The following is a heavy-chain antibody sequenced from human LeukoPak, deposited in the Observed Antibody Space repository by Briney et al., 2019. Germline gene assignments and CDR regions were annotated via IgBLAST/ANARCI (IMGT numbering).Heavy chain of an antibody. D-gene: IGHD2-2*01. Sequence: PSGTLSLTCAVSGGSITSNNLWSWVRQPPGKGLEWIGEIYHSGSTNYNPSLKSRVTISVDTSKNQFSLKLSSVTAADTAVYYCAARGYIVVVPATKGGGPDNSYYFMDVWGKGTTVTISS. CDR3: AARGYIVVVPATKGGGPDNSYYFMDV. CDR2: IYHSGST. CDR1: GGSITSNNL. V-gene: IGHV4-4*02. J-gene: IGHJ6*03.